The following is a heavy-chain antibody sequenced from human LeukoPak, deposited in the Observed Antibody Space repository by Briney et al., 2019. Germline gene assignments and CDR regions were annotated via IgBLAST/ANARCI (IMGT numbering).Heavy chain of an antibody. CDR1: GDSISSGGYY. V-gene: IGHV4-31*03. CDR3: ARGSLIAAATETFDY. D-gene: IGHD6-13*01. J-gene: IGHJ4*02. Sequence: PSETLSLTCTVSGDSISSGGYYWSWIRQRPGKGLEWVGYIYYSGSTYYNPSLKSRVTISVDTSKNQFSLKVSSVTAADTAVYYRARGSLIAAATETFDYWGQGTLVTVSS. CDR2: IYYSGST.